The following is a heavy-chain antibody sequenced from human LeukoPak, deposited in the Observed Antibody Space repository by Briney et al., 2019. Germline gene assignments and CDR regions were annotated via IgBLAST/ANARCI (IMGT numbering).Heavy chain of an antibody. J-gene: IGHJ6*02. D-gene: IGHD6-13*01. CDR2: ISGSGGST. CDR1: GFTFSSYA. Sequence: PGASLRLSCAASGFTFSSYAMSWVRQAPGKGLEWVSAISGSGGSTYYADSVKGRFTISRDNSKNTLYLQMNSLRAEDTAVYNCAKVASSSWYLYYYYGMDVWGQGTTVTVSS. V-gene: IGHV3-23*01. CDR3: AKVASSSWYLYYYYGMDV.